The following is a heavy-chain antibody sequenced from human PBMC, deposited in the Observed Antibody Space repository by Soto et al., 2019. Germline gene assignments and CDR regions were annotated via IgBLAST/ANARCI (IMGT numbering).Heavy chain of an antibody. CDR2: ITSSSSYT. CDR3: ARDSIAAAGLFDY. Sequence: GGSLRLSCAASGSSFRDYYMSWIRQSPGKGLEWLSYITSSSSYTHYADSVKGRFTISRDNAKNSLYLQMNSLRAEDTAVYYCARDSIAAAGLFDYWGQGTLVTVSS. V-gene: IGHV3-11*05. J-gene: IGHJ4*02. D-gene: IGHD6-13*01. CDR1: GSSFRDYY.